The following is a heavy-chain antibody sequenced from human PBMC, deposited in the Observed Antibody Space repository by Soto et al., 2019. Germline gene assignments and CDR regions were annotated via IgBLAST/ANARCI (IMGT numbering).Heavy chain of an antibody. Sequence: PSETLSLTCTVSGVSISSSSYYCGWIRQPPWKGLEWIGSIYYSGSTYYNPSLKSRVTISVDTSKNQFSLKLSSVTAADTAVYYCARVGGGYTIFGVVISHYYYGMEVWGQGTTGTVSS. J-gene: IGHJ6*01. CDR3: ARVGGGYTIFGVVISHYYYGMEV. D-gene: IGHD3-3*01. CDR1: GVSISSSSYY. CDR2: IYYSGST. V-gene: IGHV4-39*01.